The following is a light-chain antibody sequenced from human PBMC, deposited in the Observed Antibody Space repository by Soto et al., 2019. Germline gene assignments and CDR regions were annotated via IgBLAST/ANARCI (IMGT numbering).Light chain of an antibody. CDR1: QSVSSN. V-gene: IGKV3-11*01. CDR2: DAS. Sequence: EIVLTQSPATLSLSPGERATLSCRARQSVSSNLAWYQQKGGQAPRLLIYDASKRATGIPARFSGSGSGTDFTLSISSLEPEDFAVYYCQQRSDWPTFGGGTKVDIK. J-gene: IGKJ4*01. CDR3: QQRSDWPT.